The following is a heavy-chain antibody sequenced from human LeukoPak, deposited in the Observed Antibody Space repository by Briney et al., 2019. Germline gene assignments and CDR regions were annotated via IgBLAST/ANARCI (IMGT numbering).Heavy chain of an antibody. CDR2: IYYSGST. V-gene: IGHV4-31*03. J-gene: IGHJ2*01. CDR1: GGSISSGGYY. D-gene: IGHD3-22*01. Sequence: SETLPLTCTVSGGSISSGGYYWSWIRQHPGKGLEWIGYIYYSGSTYYNPSLKSRVTISVDTSKNQFSLKLSSVTAADTAVYYCARSDPEDSSGYYWATAAHWYFDLWGRGTLVTVSS. CDR3: ARSDPEDSSGYYWATAAHWYFDL.